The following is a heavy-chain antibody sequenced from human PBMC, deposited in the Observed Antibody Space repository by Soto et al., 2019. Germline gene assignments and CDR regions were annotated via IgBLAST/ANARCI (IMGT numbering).Heavy chain of an antibody. CDR1: GGSISSYY. Sequence: SETLSLTCTVSGGSISSYYWSWIRQPPGKGLEWIGYIYYSGSTNYNPSLKSRVTISVDTSKNQFSLKLSSVTAADTDVYYCARRWGRTFDYWGQGTLVNVSS. D-gene: IGHD7-27*01. CDR3: ARRWGRTFDY. J-gene: IGHJ4*02. V-gene: IGHV4-59*08. CDR2: IYYSGST.